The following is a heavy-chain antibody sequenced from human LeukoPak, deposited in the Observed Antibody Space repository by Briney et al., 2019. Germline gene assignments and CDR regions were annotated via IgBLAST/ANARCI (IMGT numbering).Heavy chain of an antibody. V-gene: IGHV4-34*01. CDR3: ARFDLGYCTNGVCYKDYYYDMDV. CDR1: GGSFSGYY. J-gene: IGHJ6*03. D-gene: IGHD2-8*01. CDR2: INHSGST. Sequence: SETLSLTCAVYGGSFSGYYWSWIRQPPGKGLEWIGEINHSGSTNYNPSLKSRVTISVDTSKNQFSLKLSSVTAADTAVYYCARFDLGYCTNGVCYKDYYYDMDVWGKGTTVTVSS.